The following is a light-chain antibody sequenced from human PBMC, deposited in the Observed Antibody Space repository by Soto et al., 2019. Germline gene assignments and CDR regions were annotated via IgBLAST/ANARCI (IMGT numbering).Light chain of an antibody. J-gene: IGLJ2*01. CDR3: SSYRNSSTVDVV. CDR1: SSDVGGYNY. Sequence: QSALTQPASVSGSPGQSITISRTGTSSDVGGYNYVSWYQQHPGKAPKLMTYEVNNRPSGVSNRFSGSKSGNTASLTISGLQAGDEADYYCSSYRNSSTVDVVFGGGTKVTVL. CDR2: EVN. V-gene: IGLV2-14*01.